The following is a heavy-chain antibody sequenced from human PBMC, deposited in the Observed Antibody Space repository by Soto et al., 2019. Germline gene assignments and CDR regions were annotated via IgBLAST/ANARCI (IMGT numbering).Heavy chain of an antibody. Sequence: SETLSLTCTVSGGSISSYYWSWIRQPPGKGLEWIGYIYYSGSTNYNPSLKSRVTISVDTSKNQFSQKRSSVTAADTAVYYCARLYCSGGSCYVSYYFDYWGQGTLVTVSS. CDR2: IYYSGST. J-gene: IGHJ4*02. D-gene: IGHD2-15*01. CDR3: ARLYCSGGSCYVSYYFDY. CDR1: GGSISSYY. V-gene: IGHV4-59*08.